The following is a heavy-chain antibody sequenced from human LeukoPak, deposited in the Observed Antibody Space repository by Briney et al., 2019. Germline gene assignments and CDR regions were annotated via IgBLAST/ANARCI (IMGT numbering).Heavy chain of an antibody. V-gene: IGHV3-21*01. CDR1: GFTFSSYR. D-gene: IGHD6-13*01. CDR3: ASTGYSSSWYGVAFDY. CDR2: ISSSSSYI. J-gene: IGHJ4*02. Sequence: GGSLRLSCAASGFTFSSYRMNWVRQAPGKGLEWVSSISSSSSYIYYADSVKGRFTISRDNAKNSLYLQMNSLRAEDTAVYYCASTGYSSSWYGVAFDYWGQGTLVTVSS.